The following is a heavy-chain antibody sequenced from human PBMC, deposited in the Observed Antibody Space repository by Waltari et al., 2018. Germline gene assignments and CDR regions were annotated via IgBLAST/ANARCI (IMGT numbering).Heavy chain of an antibody. V-gene: IGHV5-51*03. Sequence: EVQLVQSGAEVKKPGETLKICCKGSGYSFTIYWIGWVRQMPGKGLEWMGIIYPGDSDTRYSPSFQGQVTISADKSISTAYLHWSSLKASDTAMYYCARCPEATTVTHIDYWGQGTLVTVSS. CDR2: IYPGDSDT. J-gene: IGHJ4*02. D-gene: IGHD4-17*01. CDR1: GYSFTIYW. CDR3: ARCPEATTVTHIDY.